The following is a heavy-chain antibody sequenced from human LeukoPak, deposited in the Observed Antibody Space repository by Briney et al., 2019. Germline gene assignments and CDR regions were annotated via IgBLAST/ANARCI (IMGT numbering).Heavy chain of an antibody. D-gene: IGHD2-2*01. J-gene: IGHJ4*02. V-gene: IGHV1-2*02. CDR3: ARDLVPAATYAAGY. CDR2: INPNSGGT. Sequence: ASVKVSCKASGYXFTGYYIHWVRQAPGQGLEWMGWINPNSGGTNYAQKFQGRVTMTRDTSISTAYMELSRLRSDDTAVYYCARDLVPAATYAAGYWGQGTLVTVSS. CDR1: GYXFTGYY.